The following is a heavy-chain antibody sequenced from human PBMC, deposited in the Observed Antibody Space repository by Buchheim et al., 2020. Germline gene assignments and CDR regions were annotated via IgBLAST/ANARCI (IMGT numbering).Heavy chain of an antibody. Sequence: QVQLVESGGGLVKPGGSLRLSCAASGFTFSDYYMSWIRQAPGKGLQWISSSTTSGTTVDYADSVKGRFTVSRDNTKNSLYLQMNNLRAEDTAVYYCARDPPNSGWALDYWGQGTL. D-gene: IGHD6-19*01. CDR3: ARDPPNSGWALDY. J-gene: IGHJ4*02. CDR2: STTSGTTV. V-gene: IGHV3-11*01. CDR1: GFTFSDYY.